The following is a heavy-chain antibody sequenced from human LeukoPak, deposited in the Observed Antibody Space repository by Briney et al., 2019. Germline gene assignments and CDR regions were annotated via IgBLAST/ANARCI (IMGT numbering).Heavy chain of an antibody. Sequence: ASVKVSCKASGYTFTGYYTHWVRQAPGQGLEWMEWINPNSGGTNYAQKFQGRVTMTRDTSISTAYMELSRLRSDDTAVYYCASDYGGNSGYWGQGTLVTVSS. CDR2: INPNSGGT. J-gene: IGHJ4*02. D-gene: IGHD4-23*01. CDR1: GYTFTGYY. V-gene: IGHV1-2*02. CDR3: ASDYGGNSGY.